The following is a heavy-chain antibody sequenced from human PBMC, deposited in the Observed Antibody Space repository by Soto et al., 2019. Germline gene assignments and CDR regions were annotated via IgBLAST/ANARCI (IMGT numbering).Heavy chain of an antibody. D-gene: IGHD5-18*01. CDR3: ARGGSRYSYGQFDY. J-gene: IGHJ4*02. Sequence: GGSLRLSCAASGFTFSSYWMSWVRQAPGKGLEWVANIKQDGSEKYYVDSVKGRFTISRDNAKNSLYLQMNGLRAEDTAVYYCARGGSRYSYGQFDYWGQGTLVTVSS. V-gene: IGHV3-7*03. CDR2: IKQDGSEK. CDR1: GFTFSSYW.